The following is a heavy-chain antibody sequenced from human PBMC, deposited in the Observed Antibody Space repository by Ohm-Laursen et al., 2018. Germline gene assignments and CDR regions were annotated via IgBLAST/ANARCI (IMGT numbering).Heavy chain of an antibody. Sequence: SLRLSCTAFGFTFISYAMTWVRQAPGKGLEWVSLIYSGGNTYYADSVKGRFTISRDNSKNTLYLQMNSLRAEDTAVYYCAREANNWNLWWYFDYWGQGTLVTVSS. CDR1: GFTFISYA. CDR2: IYSGGNT. D-gene: IGHD1-7*01. J-gene: IGHJ4*02. CDR3: AREANNWNLWWYFDY. V-gene: IGHV3-53*01.